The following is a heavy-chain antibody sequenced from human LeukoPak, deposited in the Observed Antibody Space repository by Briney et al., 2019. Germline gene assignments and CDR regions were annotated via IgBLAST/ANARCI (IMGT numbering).Heavy chain of an antibody. J-gene: IGHJ4*02. CDR1: GFTFSTYW. CDR3: AKDPDYFDY. CDR2: IYTGGTT. V-gene: IGHV3-66*01. Sequence: GGSLRLSCAASGFTFSTYWMSWVRQAPGKGLEWVSAIYTGGTTYYADSVKGRFTISRDNSKNTLYLQMNSLRAEDTAVYYCAKDPDYFDYWGQGTLVTLSS.